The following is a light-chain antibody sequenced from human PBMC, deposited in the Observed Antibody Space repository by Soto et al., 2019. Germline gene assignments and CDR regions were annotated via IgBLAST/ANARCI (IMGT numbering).Light chain of an antibody. CDR3: SSYTTSNTRYV. Sequence: QSALTQPASVSESPGQSITISCTGTSSDVGGYRYVSWYQQHPGKAPKLMIYEVSNRPSGVSNRFSGPKSGNTASLTISGLQAEDEADYYCSSYTTSNTRYVFGTGTKVTVL. CDR1: SSDVGGYRY. V-gene: IGLV2-14*01. CDR2: EVS. J-gene: IGLJ1*01.